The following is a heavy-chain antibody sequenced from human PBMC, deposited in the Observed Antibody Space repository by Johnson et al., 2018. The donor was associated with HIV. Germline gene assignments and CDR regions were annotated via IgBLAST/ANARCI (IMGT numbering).Heavy chain of an antibody. CDR1: GFTFSNCA. V-gene: IGHV3-23*04. D-gene: IGHD4-17*01. CDR2: LSGSGNNR. CDR3: ANDYDDYGAFDI. J-gene: IGHJ3*02. Sequence: EVQLVESGGGLVQPGGSLRLSCAASGFTFSNCAMSWVRQAPGKGLVWVSVLSGSGNNRSSADSVKGGFTISRDNSKNTLYCQKKSLRAEDTAVYYCANDYDDYGAFDIWGQGTLVTVSS.